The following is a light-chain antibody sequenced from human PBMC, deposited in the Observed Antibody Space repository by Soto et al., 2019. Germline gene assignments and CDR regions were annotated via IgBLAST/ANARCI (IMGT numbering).Light chain of an antibody. Sequence: DIQMTQSPSSLSASIGDRVTTTCRASQSISIYLNWYQQKPGKAPKVLIYAASTLQSGVPSRFSGSGSGTDFTLTISNLQPEDFASYYCQQAYINPRTFGPGTKVDIK. J-gene: IGKJ1*01. CDR2: AAS. V-gene: IGKV1-39*01. CDR1: QSISIY. CDR3: QQAYINPRT.